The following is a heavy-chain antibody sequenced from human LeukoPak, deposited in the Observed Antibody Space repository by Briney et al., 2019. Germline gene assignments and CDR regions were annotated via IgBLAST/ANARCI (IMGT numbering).Heavy chain of an antibody. V-gene: IGHV4-39*07. D-gene: IGHD3-10*01. J-gene: IGHJ4*02. Sequence: TSETLSLTCTVSGGSISSSSYYWGWIRQPPGKGLEWIGSIYYSGSTYYNPSLKSRVTISVDTSKNQFSLKLSSVTAADTAVYYCARDTMLVTMVRGGPFDYWGQGTLVTVSS. CDR2: IYYSGST. CDR3: ARDTMLVTMVRGGPFDY. CDR1: GGSISSSSYY.